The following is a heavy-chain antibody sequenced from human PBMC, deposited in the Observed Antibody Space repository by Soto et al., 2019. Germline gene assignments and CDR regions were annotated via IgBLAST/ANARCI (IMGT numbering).Heavy chain of an antibody. CDR2: IKQGRSEK. J-gene: IGHJ4*02. CDR1: GFTFSSYW. Sequence: EVQLVESGGGLVQPGGSLRLSCAASGFTFSSYWMSWVRQAPGTGLEWVDNIKQGRSEKFYVDSVKVRCTISRDNAKNSPYLQMNSLRAEATAVYYCARGTGAAVAADYWGQGTLVTVAS. D-gene: IGHD6-19*01. CDR3: ARGTGAAVAADY. V-gene: IGHV3-7*01.